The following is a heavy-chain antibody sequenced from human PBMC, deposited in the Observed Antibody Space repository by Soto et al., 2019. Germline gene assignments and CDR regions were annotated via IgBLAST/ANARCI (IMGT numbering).Heavy chain of an antibody. CDR1: GFTFSSYA. D-gene: IGHD5-18*01. CDR2: ISGSGGST. CDR3: AKDRTAMVTSWFDP. J-gene: IGHJ5*02. V-gene: IGHV3-23*01. Sequence: LRLSCAASGFTFSSYAMSWVRQAPGKGLEWVSAISGSGGSTYYADSVKGRFTISRDNSKNTLYLQMNSLRAEDTAVYYCAKDRTAMVTSWFDPWGQGTLVTVSS.